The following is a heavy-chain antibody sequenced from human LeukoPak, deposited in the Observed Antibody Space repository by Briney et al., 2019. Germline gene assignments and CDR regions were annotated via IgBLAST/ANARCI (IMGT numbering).Heavy chain of an antibody. D-gene: IGHD2/OR15-2a*01. Sequence: SETLSLTCTVSGASISSYYWSWIRQSPGKGLEWIGNIYYSGSTNYNPSLKSRVTISVDTSKNQFSLKLSSVTAADTAVYYCARDQYGARYWGQGTLVTVSS. CDR1: GASISSYY. J-gene: IGHJ4*02. CDR2: IYYSGST. V-gene: IGHV4-59*01. CDR3: ARDQYGARY.